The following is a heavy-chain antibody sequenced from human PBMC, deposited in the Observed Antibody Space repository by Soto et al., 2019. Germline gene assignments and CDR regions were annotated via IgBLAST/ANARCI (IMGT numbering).Heavy chain of an antibody. CDR2: IYPGDSDT. D-gene: IGHD3-22*01. V-gene: IGHV5-51*01. CDR3: AKDLTTNDAFDI. J-gene: IGHJ3*02. Sequence: GESLKISCKGSGYSFTSYWIGWVRQMPGKGLEWMGIIYPGDSDTRYSPSFQGQVTISTDKSISTAYLQMNSLRAEDTALYYCAKDLTTNDAFDIWGQGTMVTVSS. CDR1: GYSFTSYW.